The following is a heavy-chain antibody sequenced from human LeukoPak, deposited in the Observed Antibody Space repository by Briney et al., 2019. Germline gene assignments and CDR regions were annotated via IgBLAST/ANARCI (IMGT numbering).Heavy chain of an antibody. CDR2: INSESNSI. Sequence: GGSLRLSCAASGFTFSTYNMNWVRQAPGEGLEWLSYINSESNSIYYADSVKGRFTISRDNSKNTLYLQMNSLRAEDTAVYYCARDIGEQQLAHPSFDYWGQGTLVTVSS. V-gene: IGHV3-48*01. CDR3: ARDIGEQQLAHPSFDY. D-gene: IGHD6-13*01. CDR1: GFTFSTYN. J-gene: IGHJ4*02.